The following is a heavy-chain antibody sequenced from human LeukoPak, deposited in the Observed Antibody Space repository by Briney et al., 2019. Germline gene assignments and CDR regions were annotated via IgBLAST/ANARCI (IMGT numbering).Heavy chain of an antibody. J-gene: IGHJ4*02. CDR2: IYYSGST. CDR3: ARDRLNGDYDRLCDY. V-gene: IGHV4-31*11. D-gene: IGHD4-17*01. CDR1: GGSFSGYY. Sequence: SETLSLTCAVYGGSFSGYYWSWIRQHPGKGLEWIGYIYYSGSTYYNPSLKSRVTISVDTSKNQFSLKLSSVTAADTAVYYCARDRLNGDYDRLCDYRGQGTLVTVSS.